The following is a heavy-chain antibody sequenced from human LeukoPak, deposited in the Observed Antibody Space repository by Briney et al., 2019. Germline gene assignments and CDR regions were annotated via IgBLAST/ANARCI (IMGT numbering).Heavy chain of an antibody. Sequence: GGSLRLSCAASGFTFSSYAMNWVRQAPGKGLEWVSGIGASGGSTYYADSVKGRFTISRDNSKNTLYLQMNSLRAEDTAVYYCAKDPDSGLRYFDYWGQGTLVTVSS. D-gene: IGHD5-12*01. J-gene: IGHJ4*02. CDR2: IGASGGST. CDR3: AKDPDSGLRYFDY. CDR1: GFTFSSYA. V-gene: IGHV3-23*01.